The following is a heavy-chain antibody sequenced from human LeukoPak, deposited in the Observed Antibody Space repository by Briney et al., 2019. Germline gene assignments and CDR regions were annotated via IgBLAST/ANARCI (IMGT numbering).Heavy chain of an antibody. V-gene: IGHV4-30-2*01. CDR2: IYHSGST. CDR1: GGSISSGGYS. J-gene: IGHJ4*02. CDR3: ARVRYGSGSYNFDY. D-gene: IGHD3-10*01. Sequence: SQTLSLTCAVSGGSISSGGYSWSWIRQPPGKGLEWIGYIYHSGSTYYNPSLKSRVTISVDRSKNQFSLKLSSVTAADTAVYYCARVRYGSGSYNFDYWGQGTLVTVSS.